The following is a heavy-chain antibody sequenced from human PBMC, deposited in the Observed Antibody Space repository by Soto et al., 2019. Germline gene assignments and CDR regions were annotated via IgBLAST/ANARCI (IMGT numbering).Heavy chain of an antibody. CDR2: IYYSGST. D-gene: IGHD2-15*01. Sequence: SETLSVTCTVAGGSISGGGYYWSRNRQNPGKGLEWIGYIYYSGSTYYNLSLKSRVTISVDTSKTQFSLKLSSVTAADTAVYYCARDRDTRYCSGGSCYSGAFDIWGQGTMVTVSS. CDR3: ARDRDTRYCSGGSCYSGAFDI. V-gene: IGHV4-31*03. CDR1: GGSISGGGYY. J-gene: IGHJ3*02.